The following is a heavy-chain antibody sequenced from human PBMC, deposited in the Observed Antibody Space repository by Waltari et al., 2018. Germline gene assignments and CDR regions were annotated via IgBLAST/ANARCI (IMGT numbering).Heavy chain of an antibody. CDR1: GFTFSSYS. Sequence: EVQLVESGGGLVKPGGSLRLSCAASGFTFSSYSMNWVRQAPGKGLEWVSSISSSSSYIYYADSVKGRFTISRDNAKNSLYLQMNSLRAEDTAVYYCASYSTLGEPSFDYWGQGTLVTVSS. J-gene: IGHJ4*02. CDR2: ISSSSSYI. V-gene: IGHV3-21*01. CDR3: ASYSTLGEPSFDY. D-gene: IGHD6-13*01.